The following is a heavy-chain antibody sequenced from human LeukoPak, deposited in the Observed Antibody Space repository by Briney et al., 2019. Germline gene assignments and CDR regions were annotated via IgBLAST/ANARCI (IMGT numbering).Heavy chain of an antibody. Sequence: EGSLRLSCAASGFTFSSYAMSWVRQAPGKGLEWVSAISGSGGSTYYADSVKGRFTISRDNSKNTLYLQMNSLRAEDTAVYYCAKDGIVVVPAAIRRWGQGTLVTVSS. V-gene: IGHV3-23*01. J-gene: IGHJ4*02. CDR1: GFTFSSYA. CDR3: AKDGIVVVPAAIRR. CDR2: ISGSGGST. D-gene: IGHD2-2*02.